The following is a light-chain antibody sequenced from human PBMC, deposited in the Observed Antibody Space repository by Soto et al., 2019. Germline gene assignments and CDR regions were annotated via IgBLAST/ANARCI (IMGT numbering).Light chain of an antibody. J-gene: IGLJ2*01. CDR2: EVT. Sequence: QSALTQPASVSGSPGQSITISCTGTNSDVGGFNYVSWYQQHPDKAPKLIIFEVTDRPSGVSNRFSGSKSGNTASLTISGRQSEDEAEYYCGSYTSRSTLVFGGGTKLTVL. V-gene: IGLV2-14*01. CDR1: NSDVGGFNY. CDR3: GSYTSRSTLV.